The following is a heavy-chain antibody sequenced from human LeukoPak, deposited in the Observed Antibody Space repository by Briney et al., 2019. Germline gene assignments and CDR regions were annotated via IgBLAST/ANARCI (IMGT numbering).Heavy chain of an antibody. Sequence: SETLSLTCAVYGGSFSGYYWSWIRQPPGKGLEWIGEINHSGSTNYNPSLKSRATISVDTSKNQFSLKLSSVTAADTAVYYCSTQWLVSDAFDIWGQGTMVTVSS. D-gene: IGHD6-19*01. V-gene: IGHV4-34*01. CDR2: INHSGST. CDR3: STQWLVSDAFDI. CDR1: GGSFSGYY. J-gene: IGHJ3*02.